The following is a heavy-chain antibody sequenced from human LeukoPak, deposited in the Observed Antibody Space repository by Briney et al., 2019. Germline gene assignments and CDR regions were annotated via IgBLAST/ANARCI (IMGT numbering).Heavy chain of an antibody. CDR2: ISYDGSNK. V-gene: IGHV3-30*04. CDR3: ARGLEGYSYGSGY. D-gene: IGHD5-18*01. CDR1: GFTFSSYA. Sequence: GGSLRLSCAASGFTFSSYAMHWVRQAPGKGLEWVAVISYDGSNKYYADSVKGRFTISRDNSMNTLYLKMNSLRAEDTAVYYCARGLEGYSYGSGYWGQGTLVTVSS. J-gene: IGHJ4*02.